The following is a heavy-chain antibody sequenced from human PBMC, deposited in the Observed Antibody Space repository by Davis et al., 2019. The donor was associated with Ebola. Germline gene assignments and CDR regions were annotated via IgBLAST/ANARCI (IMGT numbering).Heavy chain of an antibody. J-gene: IGHJ6*02. CDR2: ISSSSSYI. V-gene: IGHV3-21*04. D-gene: IGHD3-10*01. CDR3: ARYGSGGDYGMDV. CDR1: GFTFGSYT. Sequence: PGGSLRLSCVASGFTFGSYTMNWVRQAPGKGLEWVSSISSSSSYIYYADSEKGRFTVSRDNAKNSLYLQMNNLRAEDTAVYYCARYGSGGDYGMDVWGQGTTVTVSS.